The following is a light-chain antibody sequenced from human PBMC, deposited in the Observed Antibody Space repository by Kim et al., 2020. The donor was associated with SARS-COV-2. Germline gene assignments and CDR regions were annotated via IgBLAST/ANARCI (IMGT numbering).Light chain of an antibody. J-gene: IGLJ2*01. V-gene: IGLV3-21*03. Sequence: SYEVTQPPSVSVAPGKTAKITCGGNNIRSKTVNWYQQKPGQAPVVVLYNDSDRPSGIPERFSGSNSENTATLTISRVEAGDEADYYCQVWDNSRGVFGGGTQLTVL. CDR3: QVWDNSRGV. CDR2: NDS. CDR1: NIRSKT.